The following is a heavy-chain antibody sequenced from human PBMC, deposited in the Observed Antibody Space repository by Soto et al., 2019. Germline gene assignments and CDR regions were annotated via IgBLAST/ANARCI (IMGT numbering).Heavy chain of an antibody. V-gene: IGHV3-74*01. CDR2: INGDGGVI. J-gene: IGHJ4*02. CDR3: VRDIR. CDR1: EFPSRSSW. Sequence: EVQLVESGGGLVQPGGSLRFSCEAPEFPSRSSWMYWVRQTPGKGPVWVSCINGDGGVIYYADPVKGRFTISRDNARDTIYLQMNSLTTEDSDVYDCVRDIRCGQGTLVSVSS.